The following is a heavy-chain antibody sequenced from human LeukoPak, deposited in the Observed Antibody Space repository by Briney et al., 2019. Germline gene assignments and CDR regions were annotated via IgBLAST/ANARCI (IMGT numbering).Heavy chain of an antibody. CDR3: ASHCSSTSCYNYYMDV. CDR1: GGTFSSYA. D-gene: IGHD2-2*01. J-gene: IGHJ6*03. V-gene: IGHV1-69*05. CDR2: IIPIFGTA. Sequence: GSSVKVSCKASGGTFSSYAISWVRQAPGQGLEWMGGIIPIFGTANYAQKFQGRVTITTDESTSTAYMELSSLRSEDTAVYYCASHCSSTSCYNYYMDVWGKGTTVTVSS.